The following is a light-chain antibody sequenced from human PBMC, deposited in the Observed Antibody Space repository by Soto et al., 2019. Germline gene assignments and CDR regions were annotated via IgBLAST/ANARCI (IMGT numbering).Light chain of an antibody. CDR1: SSNIGAGYD. V-gene: IGLV1-40*01. J-gene: IGLJ1*01. CDR3: QSYDSSLSALYV. CDR2: GNS. Sequence: QALLTPPPSLSGAPGQRVTISCTGSSSNIGAGYDGHWYQQLPGTAPKLLIYGNSNRPSGVPDRFSGSKSGTSASLAITGLQAEDEADYYCQSYDSSLSALYVYGTRTKVNVL.